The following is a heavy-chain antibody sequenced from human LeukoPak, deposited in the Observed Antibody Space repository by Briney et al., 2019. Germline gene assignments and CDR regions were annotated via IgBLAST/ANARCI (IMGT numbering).Heavy chain of an antibody. J-gene: IGHJ4*02. D-gene: IGHD1-26*01. CDR3: AKGYSGSYYYLSDY. CDR2: ISGSGGST. CDR1: GFTFSSYA. V-gene: IGHV3-23*01. Sequence: PGGSLRLSCAASGFTFSSYAMSWVRQAPGKGLEWVSAISGSGGSTYYADSVKSRFTISRDNSKNTLYLQMNSLRAEDTAVYYCAKGYSGSYYYLSDYWGQGTLVTVSS.